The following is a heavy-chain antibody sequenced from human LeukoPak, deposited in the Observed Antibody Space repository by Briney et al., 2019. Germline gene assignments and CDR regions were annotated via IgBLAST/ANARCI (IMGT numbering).Heavy chain of an antibody. D-gene: IGHD5-12*01. CDR2: IYSGGST. J-gene: IGHJ3*02. CDR1: GFTVSSNY. CDR3: ARIVAGGAFDI. Sequence: GGSLRLSCAASGFTVSSNYMSWVRQAPGKGLEWVSVIYSGGSTYHADSVKGRFTISRDNSKNTLYLQMNSLRDENTAVYYCARIVAGGAFDIWGQGTMVTVSS. V-gene: IGHV3-66*01.